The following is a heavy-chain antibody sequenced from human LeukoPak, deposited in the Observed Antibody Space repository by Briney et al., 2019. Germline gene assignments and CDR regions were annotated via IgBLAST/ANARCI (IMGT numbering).Heavy chain of an antibody. CDR3: ARVSVSGYYPNWYFDL. V-gene: IGHV3-53*01. CDR2: IYSGGST. Sequence: GGSLRLSCAASGFTVSSKYMSWVRQAPGKGLEWVSVIYSGGSTYYADSVKGRFTISRDNSKNTLNLQMNSLRAEDMAVYYCARVSVSGYYPNWYFDLWGRGTLVTVSS. J-gene: IGHJ2*01. D-gene: IGHD3-22*01. CDR1: GFTVSSKY.